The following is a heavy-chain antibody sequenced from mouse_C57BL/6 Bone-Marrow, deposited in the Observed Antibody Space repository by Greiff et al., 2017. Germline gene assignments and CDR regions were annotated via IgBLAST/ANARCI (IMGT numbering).Heavy chain of an antibody. V-gene: IGHV5-17*01. Sequence: EVKVEESGGGLVKLGGSLKLSCAALGFTFRDYGMHWVRQAPEKGLEWVAYISSGSSTIYYADTVKGRFTISRDNAKNTLFLQRTSLRSEDTAMYYCATYSNSFDYWGQGTTLTVSS. CDR1: GFTFRDYG. J-gene: IGHJ2*01. CDR2: ISSGSSTI. D-gene: IGHD2-5*01. CDR3: ATYSNSFDY.